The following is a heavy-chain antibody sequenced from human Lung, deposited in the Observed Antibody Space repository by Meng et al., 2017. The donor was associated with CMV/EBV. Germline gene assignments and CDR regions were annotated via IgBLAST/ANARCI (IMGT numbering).Heavy chain of an antibody. CDR2: IISEADGGTT. CDR1: VKFRNAW. D-gene: IGHD3-22*01. J-gene: IGHJ4*02. Sequence: VKFRNAWMSWDRQAPGKGLEGVGRIISEADGGTTHHAAPVKGRFTISRDDSKNTLYLQMNSRKTEDTAMYYCATDLYYDDSGLRDYWGRGTLVTVSS. CDR3: ATDLYYDDSGLRDY. V-gene: IGHV3-15*01.